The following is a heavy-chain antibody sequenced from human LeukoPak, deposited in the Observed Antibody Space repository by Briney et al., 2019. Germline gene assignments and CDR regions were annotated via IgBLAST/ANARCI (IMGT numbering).Heavy chain of an antibody. J-gene: IGHJ6*02. CDR3: ARDPKADDFWGYYYYGMDV. Sequence: ASVKVSCKASGGTFSSYAISWVRQAPGQRLEWMGWINAGNGNTKYSQKFQGRVTITRDTSASTAYMELSSLRSEDTAVYYCARDPKADDFWGYYYYGMDVWGQGTTVTVSS. D-gene: IGHD3-3*01. V-gene: IGHV1-3*01. CDR2: INAGNGNT. CDR1: GGTFSSYA.